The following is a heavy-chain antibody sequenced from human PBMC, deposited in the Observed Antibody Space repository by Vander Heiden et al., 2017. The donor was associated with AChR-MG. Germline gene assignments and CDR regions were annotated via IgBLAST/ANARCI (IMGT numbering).Heavy chain of an antibody. CDR2: MKQDGSEK. CDR1: GFTFSGYW. D-gene: IGHD6-13*01. CDR3: ARRGSSWYVLGNFDY. J-gene: IGHJ4*02. V-gene: IGHV3-7*01. Sequence: EVQLVESGGGLVQPGGSLRPSCAASGFTFSGYWMSWVRQAPRKGLEWVANMKQDGSEKYYVDSVKGRFTISRDNAKNSLYLQMNSLRAEDTAVYYCARRGSSWYVLGNFDYWGQGTLVTVSS.